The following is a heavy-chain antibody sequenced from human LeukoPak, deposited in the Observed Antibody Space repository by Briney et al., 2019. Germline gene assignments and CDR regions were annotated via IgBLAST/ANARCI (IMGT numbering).Heavy chain of an antibody. V-gene: IGHV3-23*01. CDR1: GFTFSSYA. D-gene: IGHD2-2*01. CDR2: ISGSGGST. Sequence: GGSLRLSCAASGFTFSSYAMSWVRQAPGKGLEWVSAISGSGGSTYYADFVKGRFTISRDNSKNTLYLQMNSMRAEDTAVYYCAKDPICMWFDPWDQGTLVTVSS. CDR3: AKDPICMWFDP. J-gene: IGHJ5*02.